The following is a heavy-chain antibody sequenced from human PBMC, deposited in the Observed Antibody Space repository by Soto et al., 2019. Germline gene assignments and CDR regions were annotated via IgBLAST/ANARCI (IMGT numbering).Heavy chain of an antibody. Sequence: QVQLVQSGAEVKRPGSSVKVSCKASGGTFSHSTVAWVRQAPGHRPEWMGMIIPMFGSTNSAQKFRDRVTFRADTYTNTAYLELGSLRSEDTAVYCCATPSGLLGQYSELPDNWGQGTLVTVSS. D-gene: IGHD5-12*01. CDR1: GGTFSHST. J-gene: IGHJ4*02. V-gene: IGHV1-69*06. CDR2: IIPMFGST. CDR3: ATPSGLLGQYSELPDN.